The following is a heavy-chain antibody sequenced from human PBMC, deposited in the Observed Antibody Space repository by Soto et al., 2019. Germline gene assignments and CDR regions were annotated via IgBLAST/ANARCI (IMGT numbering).Heavy chain of an antibody. D-gene: IGHD3-10*01. J-gene: IGHJ6*02. V-gene: IGHV3-30*18. CDR2: ISYDGSNK. CDR3: AKDSSRGTYYGSGSYRYYYYGMDV. CDR1: GFTFSSYG. Sequence: PGGSLRISCAASGFTFSSYGLHWVRQAPGKGLEWVAVISYDGSNKYYADSVKGRFTISRDNSKNTLYLQMNSLRAEDTAVYYCAKDSSRGTYYGSGSYRYYYYGMDVWGQGTTVTVSS.